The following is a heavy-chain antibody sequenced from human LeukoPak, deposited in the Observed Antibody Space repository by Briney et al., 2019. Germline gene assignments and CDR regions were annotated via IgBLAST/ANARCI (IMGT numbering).Heavy chain of an antibody. V-gene: IGHV1-24*01. D-gene: IGHD3-22*01. Sequence: GASVKVSCKISGYTPTELSMHWVRQAPGKGLEWMGGFDPEDGETIYAQKFQGRVTMTEDTSTDTAYMELSSLRSEDTAVYYCATLHYYDVTGYYGLSYNWFDPWGQGTLVTVSS. CDR1: GYTPTELS. CDR2: FDPEDGET. J-gene: IGHJ5*02. CDR3: ATLHYYDVTGYYGLSYNWFDP.